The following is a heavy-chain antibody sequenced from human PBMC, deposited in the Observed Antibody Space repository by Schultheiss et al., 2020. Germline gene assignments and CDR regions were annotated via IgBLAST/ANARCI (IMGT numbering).Heavy chain of an antibody. Sequence: GGSLRLSCAASGFTFSSYWMSWVRQAPGKGLEWVSSISSSSSYIYYADSVKGRFTISRDNSKNTLYLQMNSLKTEDTAVYYCTTDPRLQWLGRGAWDYWGQGTLVTVSS. CDR3: TTDPRLQWLGRGAWDY. V-gene: IGHV3-21*03. CDR1: GFTFSSYW. J-gene: IGHJ4*02. D-gene: IGHD6-19*01. CDR2: ISSSSSYI.